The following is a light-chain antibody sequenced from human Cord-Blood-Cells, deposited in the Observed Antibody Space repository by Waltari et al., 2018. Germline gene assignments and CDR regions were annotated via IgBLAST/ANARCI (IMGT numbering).Light chain of an antibody. Sequence: QSALTQPRSVSGSPGQSVTISCTGTSSDVGGYHYVSWYHQHPGKAPKLMIYDVSKRPSGVPDRFSGSKSGNTASLTISGLQAEDEADYYCCSYAGRVFGGGTKLTVL. CDR3: CSYAGRV. CDR2: DVS. J-gene: IGLJ3*02. V-gene: IGLV2-11*01. CDR1: SSDVGGYHY.